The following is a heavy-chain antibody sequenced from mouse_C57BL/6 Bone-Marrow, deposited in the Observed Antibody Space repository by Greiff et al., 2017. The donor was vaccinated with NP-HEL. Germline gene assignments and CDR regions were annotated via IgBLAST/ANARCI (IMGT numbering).Heavy chain of an antibody. CDR3: AREGGLAWFAY. J-gene: IGHJ3*01. CDR1: GYTFTSYW. CDR2: IDPSDSYT. V-gene: IGHV1-50*01. Sequence: VQLQQPGAELVKPGASVKLSCKASGYTFTSYWMQWVKQRPGQGLEWIGEIDPSDSYTNYNQKFKGKATLTVDTSSSTAYMQLGSLTSEDSAVYYCAREGGLAWFAYWGQGTLVTVSA.